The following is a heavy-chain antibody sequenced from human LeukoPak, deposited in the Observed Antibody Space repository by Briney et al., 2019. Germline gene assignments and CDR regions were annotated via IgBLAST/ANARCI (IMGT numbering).Heavy chain of an antibody. V-gene: IGHV1-69*13. Sequence: SVKVSCKASGGTFSSYAISWVRQAPGQGLEWMGGIIPIFGTANYAQKFQGRVTITADESTSTAYMELSSLRSEDTAVYYCARSPSVKTVADELILLYWGQGTLVTVPS. D-gene: IGHD6-19*01. CDR2: IIPIFGTA. CDR3: ARSPSVKTVADELILLY. CDR1: GGTFSSYA. J-gene: IGHJ4*02.